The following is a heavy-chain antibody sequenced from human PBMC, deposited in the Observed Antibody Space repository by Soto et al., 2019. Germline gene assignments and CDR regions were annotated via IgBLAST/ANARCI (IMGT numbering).Heavy chain of an antibody. D-gene: IGHD4-17*01. CDR2: VTATGGRT. CDR1: GFTFTTAW. V-gene: IGHV3-23*01. CDR3: AKAWYYSDYYFDY. Sequence: GGSLRLSCAASGFTFTTAWINWVRQAPGKGLEWVSTVTATGGRTEYADSVQGRFTISRDNSKNTLFLQINNLRAEDTAIYYCAKAWYYSDYYFDYWGQGALVTVSS. J-gene: IGHJ4*02.